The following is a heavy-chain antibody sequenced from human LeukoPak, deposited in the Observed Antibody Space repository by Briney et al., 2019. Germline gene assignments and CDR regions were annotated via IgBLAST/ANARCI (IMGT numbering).Heavy chain of an antibody. CDR1: DGSISSGDYY. V-gene: IGHV4-30-4*08. Sequence: PSETLSLTCTVSDGSISSGDYYWSWIRQPPGKGLEWIGYIYYSGSTYYNPSLKSRVIISVDTSKNQFSLRLSSVTAADTAVYYCARHSGYDSPGAGLTWGQGTLVTVSS. D-gene: IGHD5-12*01. J-gene: IGHJ5*02. CDR2: IYYSGST. CDR3: ARHSGYDSPGAGLT.